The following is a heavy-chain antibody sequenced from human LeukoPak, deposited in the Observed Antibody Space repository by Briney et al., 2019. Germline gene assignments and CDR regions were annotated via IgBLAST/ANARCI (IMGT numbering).Heavy chain of an antibody. Sequence: TSETLSLTCAVYGGSFSGYYWSWIRQPPGKGLEWIGEINHSGSTNYNPSLKSRVTISVDTSKNQFSLKLGSVTAADTAVYYCARELRSYCSSTSCPFDYWGQGTLVTVSS. CDR1: GGSFSGYY. CDR3: ARELRSYCSSTSCPFDY. CDR2: INHSGST. V-gene: IGHV4-34*01. J-gene: IGHJ4*02. D-gene: IGHD2-2*01.